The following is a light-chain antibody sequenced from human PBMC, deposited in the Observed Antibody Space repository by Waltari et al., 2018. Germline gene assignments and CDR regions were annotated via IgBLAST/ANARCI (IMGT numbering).Light chain of an antibody. CDR3: SSYAGSNNFVV. CDR1: SSDIGGYDY. V-gene: IGLV2-8*01. J-gene: IGLJ2*01. CDR2: EVT. Sequence: QSALTQPPSASGSPGQSVTISCTGTSSDIGGYDYVSWYQQHPGKAPKLMIYEVTKRPSGVPGRFAGPKSGDTASLTVSGLQAEDEADDYCSSYAGSNNFVVFGGGTKVTVL.